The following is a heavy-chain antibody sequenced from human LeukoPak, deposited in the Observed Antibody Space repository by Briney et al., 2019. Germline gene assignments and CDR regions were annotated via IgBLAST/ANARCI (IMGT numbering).Heavy chain of an antibody. CDR2: IYYSGST. CDR3: ARRFAPSRNDASDI. CDR1: GGSINSSSYY. D-gene: IGHD3-10*01. V-gene: IGHV4-39*01. J-gene: IGHJ3*02. Sequence: SETLSLTCTVSGGSINSSSYYWGWIRQPPGKGLEWIGTIYYSGSTYYNPSLKSRVTMSVDTSKNQFSLKLSSVTASDTAVYYCARRFAPSRNDASDIWGQGTMVTVSS.